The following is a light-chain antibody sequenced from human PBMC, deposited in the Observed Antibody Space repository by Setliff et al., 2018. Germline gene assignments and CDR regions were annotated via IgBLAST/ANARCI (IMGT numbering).Light chain of an antibody. Sequence: QSALTQPASVSGSPGQSITISCTGSSSDIGTYNLVSWYQQHPGKAPQLLIYEVTRRPSGVSNRFSASKSGNTASLTISGLQAEDEADYFCCSYTTSSTCVFGTGTKVTVL. CDR2: EVT. J-gene: IGLJ1*01. CDR1: SSDIGTYNL. V-gene: IGLV2-14*02. CDR3: CSYTTSSTCV.